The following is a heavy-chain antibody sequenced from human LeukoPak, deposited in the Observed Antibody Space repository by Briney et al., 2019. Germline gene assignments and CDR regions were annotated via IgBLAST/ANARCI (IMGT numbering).Heavy chain of an antibody. V-gene: IGHV3-30*02. D-gene: IGHD2-2*01. CDR1: GFTFSSYG. J-gene: IGHJ4*02. CDR2: IRYDGSNK. CDR3: AKDSCSSTSCYLFDY. Sequence: GGSLRLSCAASGFTFSSYGMHWVRQAPGKGLEWVAFIRYDGSNKYYADSVKGRFTISRDNSKNTLYLQMNSLRAEDTAVYYCAKDSCSSTSCYLFDYWGQGTLVTVSS.